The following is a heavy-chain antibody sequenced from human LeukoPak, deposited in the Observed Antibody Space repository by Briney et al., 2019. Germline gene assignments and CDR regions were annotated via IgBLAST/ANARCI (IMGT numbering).Heavy chain of an antibody. CDR3: ARLGPVNKDHYIDV. CDR2: ITSDGTST. Sequence: PGGSLRLSCAASGFSFSTTWMHWVRQPPGQGLVWVARITSDGTSTSYAESVEGRFTISRDNAKNTLYLQMNSLRAEDTAVYFCARLGPVNKDHYIDVGGKGTTVTISS. J-gene: IGHJ6*03. D-gene: IGHD4-17*01. CDR1: GFSFSTTW. V-gene: IGHV3-74*03.